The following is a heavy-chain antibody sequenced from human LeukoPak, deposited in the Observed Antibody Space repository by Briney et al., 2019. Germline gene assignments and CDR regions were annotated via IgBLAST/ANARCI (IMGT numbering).Heavy chain of an antibody. D-gene: IGHD4-17*01. CDR1: GGSISSYY. CDR2: IYTSGTT. V-gene: IGHV4-4*07. J-gene: IGHJ4*02. Sequence: PSETLSLTCSVSGGSISSYYWSWIRQPAGKGLESIGHIYTSGTTHYNPSLKSRVTMSVDTSKNQFSLKLSSVTAADTAVYYCARLSTVTTSFDYWGQGTLVTVSS. CDR3: ARLSTVTTSFDY.